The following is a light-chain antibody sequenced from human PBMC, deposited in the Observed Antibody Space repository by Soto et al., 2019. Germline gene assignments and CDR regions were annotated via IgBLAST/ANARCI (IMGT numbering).Light chain of an antibody. V-gene: IGKV4-1*01. Sequence: DIVMTQSPDSLAVSLGERATINCRSSQSVLYSPDKKNYLAWYQQKPGQPPKLLIYWASTRESGVPDRFSGSGSGADFSLTISSLHPEDVATYYCQQVDSYPRTFGQGTKV. CDR2: WAS. CDR1: QSVLYSPDKKNY. CDR3: QQVDSYPRT. J-gene: IGKJ1*01.